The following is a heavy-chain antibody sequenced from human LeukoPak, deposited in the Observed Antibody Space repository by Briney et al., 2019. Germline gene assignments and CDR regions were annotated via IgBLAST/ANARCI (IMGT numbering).Heavy chain of an antibody. Sequence: SETLSLTCTVSGGSISSSSYYWGWIRQPPGKGLEWIGSIYYSGSTYYNPSLKSRVTISVDTSKNQFSLKLSSVTAADTAVYYCARTNFNSYYDYVWGSYRFGDDAFDIWGQGTMVTVSS. D-gene: IGHD3-16*02. V-gene: IGHV4-39*01. CDR1: GGSISSSSYY. CDR3: ARTNFNSYYDYVWGSYRFGDDAFDI. CDR2: IYYSGST. J-gene: IGHJ3*02.